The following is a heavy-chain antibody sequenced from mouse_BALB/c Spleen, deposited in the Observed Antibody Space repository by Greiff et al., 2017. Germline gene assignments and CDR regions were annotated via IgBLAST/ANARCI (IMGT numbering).Heavy chain of an antibody. Sequence: QVQLKESGPGLVAPSQSLSITCTVSGFSLTSYGVHWVRQPPGKGLEWLGVIWAGGSTNYNSALMSRLSISKDNSKSQVFLKMNSLQTDDTAMYYCARDPAYYGNSFAYWGQGTLVTVSA. D-gene: IGHD2-10*01. V-gene: IGHV2-9*02. CDR3: ARDPAYYGNSFAY. J-gene: IGHJ3*01. CDR2: IWAGGST. CDR1: GFSLTSYG.